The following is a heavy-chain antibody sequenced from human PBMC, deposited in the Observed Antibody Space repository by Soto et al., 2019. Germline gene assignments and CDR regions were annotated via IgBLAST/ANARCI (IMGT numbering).Heavy chain of an antibody. D-gene: IGHD3-3*01. CDR1: GGSISSSSYY. CDR3: ARLASGVFGVVIPHLDY. J-gene: IGHJ4*02. V-gene: IGHV4-39*01. CDR2: IYYSGST. Sequence: QLQLQESGPGLVKPSETLSLTCTVSGGSISSSSYYWGWIRQPPGKGLEWIGSIYYSGSTYYNPSLKSRVTISVDTSKNQFSLKLSSVTAADTAVYYCARLASGVFGVVIPHLDYWGQGTLVTVSS.